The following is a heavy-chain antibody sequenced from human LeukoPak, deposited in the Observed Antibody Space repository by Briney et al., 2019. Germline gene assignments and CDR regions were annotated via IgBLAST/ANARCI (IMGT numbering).Heavy chain of an antibody. Sequence: TVKVSCKASGGTFSSYAISWVLQAPGQGLEWMGGIIPIFGTANYAQKFQGRVTITTDESTSTAYMELSSLRSEDTAVYYCAGSMLPNDYFDHWGKGTLFTVSS. V-gene: IGHV1-69*05. D-gene: IGHD2-8*01. J-gene: IGHJ4*02. CDR2: IIPIFGTA. CDR3: AGSMLPNDYFDH. CDR1: GGTFSSYA.